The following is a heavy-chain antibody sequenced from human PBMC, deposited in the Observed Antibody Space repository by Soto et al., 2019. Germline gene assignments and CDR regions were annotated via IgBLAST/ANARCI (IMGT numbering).Heavy chain of an antibody. CDR2: ISAYNGNT. V-gene: IGHV1-18*01. J-gene: IGHJ6*02. Sequence: GASVKVSCKASGYTFTSYGISWVRQAPGQGLEWVGWISAYNGNTNYAQKLQGRVTMTTDTSTSTAYMELRSLRSDDTAVYYCARDENWNYPHYGMDVWGQGTTVTVSS. CDR1: GYTFTSYG. D-gene: IGHD1-7*01. CDR3: ARDENWNYPHYGMDV.